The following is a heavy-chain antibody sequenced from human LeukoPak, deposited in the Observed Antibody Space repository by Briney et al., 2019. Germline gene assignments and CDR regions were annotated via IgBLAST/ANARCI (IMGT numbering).Heavy chain of an antibody. J-gene: IGHJ3*02. CDR3: AKSEYLSPFDAFDI. CDR2: ISWNSGSI. D-gene: IGHD2-2*01. CDR1: GFTFDDYA. V-gene: IGHV3-9*01. Sequence: GRSLRLSCAASGFTFDDYAMHWVRQAPGKGLEWVSGISWNSGSIGYADSVKGRFTISRDNAKNSLYLQMNSLRAEDTALYYCAKSEYLSPFDAFDIWGQGTMVTVSS.